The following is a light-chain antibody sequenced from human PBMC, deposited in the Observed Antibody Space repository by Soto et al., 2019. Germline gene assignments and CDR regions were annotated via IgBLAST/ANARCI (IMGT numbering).Light chain of an antibody. V-gene: IGLV4-69*01. CDR2: LNSDGSH. CDR3: QAWDSGTVV. Sequence: QLVLTQSPSASASLGASVKLTCTLSSGHSSYAIAWHQQQPEKGHRYLMKLNSDGSHSKGDGIPDRFSGSSSGAERYLTISSLQSEDESEYYCQAWDSGTVVFGGGTKLTVL. J-gene: IGLJ2*01. CDR1: SGHSSYA.